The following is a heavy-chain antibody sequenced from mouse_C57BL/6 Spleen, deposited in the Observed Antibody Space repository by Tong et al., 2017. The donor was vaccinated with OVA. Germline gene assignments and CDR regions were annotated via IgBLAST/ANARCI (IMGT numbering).Heavy chain of an antibody. Sequence: VQLQESGAELARPGASVKMSCKASGYTFTSYWMHWVKQRPGQGLEWIGYINPSSGYTKYNEKFKGKATLTADKSSSTAYMQLSSQTSEDSAVYFCARGAYYSNYYAMDYWGQGTSVTVSS. D-gene: IGHD2-5*01. V-gene: IGHV1-4*01. J-gene: IGHJ4*01. CDR1: GYTFTSYW. CDR2: INPSSGYT. CDR3: ARGAYYSNYYAMDY.